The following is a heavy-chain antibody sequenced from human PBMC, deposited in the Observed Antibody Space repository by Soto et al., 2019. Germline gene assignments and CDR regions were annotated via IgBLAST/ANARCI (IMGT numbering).Heavy chain of an antibody. CDR1: GGTFSSYA. Sequence: ASVKVSCKASGGTFSSYAISWVRQAPGQGLEWMGGIIPIFGTANYAQKFQGRVTITADKSTSTAYMELSSLRSEDTAVYYCAPGQWLSPPVDYWGQGTLVTVSS. J-gene: IGHJ4*02. CDR3: APGQWLSPPVDY. CDR2: IIPIFGTA. V-gene: IGHV1-69*06. D-gene: IGHD3-22*01.